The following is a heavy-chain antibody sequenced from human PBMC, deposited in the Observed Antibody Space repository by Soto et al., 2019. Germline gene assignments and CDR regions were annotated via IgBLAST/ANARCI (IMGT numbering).Heavy chain of an antibody. V-gene: IGHV3-30*04. J-gene: IGHJ4*02. CDR3: AREIERLLGC. D-gene: IGHD3-3*01. Sequence: GGSLRLSCAASGFTFSSYAMHWVRQAPGKGLEWVAVISYDGRNKYYADSVKGRFTTSRDNSKNTLYLQMNSLRPEDTAVYYCAREIERLLGCWGQGTLVTVSS. CDR2: ISYDGRNK. CDR1: GFTFSSYA.